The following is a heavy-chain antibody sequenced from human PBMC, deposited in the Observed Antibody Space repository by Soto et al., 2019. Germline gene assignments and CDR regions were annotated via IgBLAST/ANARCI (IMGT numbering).Heavy chain of an antibody. D-gene: IGHD2-15*01. Sequence: GGSLRLSCAASGFTVSSNYMSWVRQAPGKGLEWVSVIYSGGSTYYADSVKGRFTISRDNSKNTLYLQMNSLRAEDTAVYYCARAACSGGSCCDHWGQGTLVTVSS. CDR2: IYSGGST. V-gene: IGHV3-53*01. CDR1: GFTVSSNY. CDR3: ARAACSGGSCCDH. J-gene: IGHJ5*02.